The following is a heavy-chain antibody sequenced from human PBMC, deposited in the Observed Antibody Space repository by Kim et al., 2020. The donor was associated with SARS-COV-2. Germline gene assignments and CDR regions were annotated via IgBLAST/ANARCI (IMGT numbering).Heavy chain of an antibody. Sequence: GGSLRLSCAASGFTFSSYGMHWVRQAPGKGLEWVAVISYDGSNKYYADSVKGRFTISRDNSKNTLYLQMNSLRAEDTAVYYCARKYYGSGLYYYGMDVWGQGTTVTVSS. CDR3: ARKYYGSGLYYYGMDV. CDR1: GFTFSSYG. CDR2: ISYDGSNK. V-gene: IGHV3-33*05. D-gene: IGHD3-10*01. J-gene: IGHJ6*02.